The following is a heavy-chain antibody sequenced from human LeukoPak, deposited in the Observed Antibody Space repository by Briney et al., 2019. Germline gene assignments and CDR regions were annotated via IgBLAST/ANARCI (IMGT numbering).Heavy chain of an antibody. CDR1: GFNVRGSF. D-gene: IGHD2-21*01. CDR2: LSNTENS. Sequence: GGSLRLSCAASGFNVRGSFMNWVRQAPGKGLEWVSLLSNTENSFYADSVEGRFTLSRDISNNTLYLHMHSLRGEDTAVYFCARAIGVVDCGTQTCYPYHFDKWGRGTLVTVSS. J-gene: IGHJ4*02. V-gene: IGHV3-66*01. CDR3: ARAIGVVDCGTQTCYPYHFDK.